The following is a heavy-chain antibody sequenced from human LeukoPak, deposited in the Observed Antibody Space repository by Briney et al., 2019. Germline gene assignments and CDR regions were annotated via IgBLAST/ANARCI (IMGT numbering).Heavy chain of an antibody. V-gene: IGHV3-23*01. J-gene: IGHJ4*02. CDR3: AKRDSSGSYYFDY. CDR2: IIGSGYST. Sequence: GGSLRLPCAASGFTFSNYAMSWVRQAPGEGLEWVSAIIGSGYSTFYADSVKGRFTISRDNSKNTLYLQMNSLRAEDTALYYCAKRDSSGSYYFDYWGQGALVTISS. CDR1: GFTFSNYA. D-gene: IGHD6-19*01.